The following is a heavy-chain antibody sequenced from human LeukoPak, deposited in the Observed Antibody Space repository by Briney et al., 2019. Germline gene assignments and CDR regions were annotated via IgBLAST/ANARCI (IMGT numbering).Heavy chain of an antibody. CDR3: AKETQQLVVWYCFDY. V-gene: IGHV3-23*01. J-gene: IGHJ4*02. CDR1: GFTFSSYA. Sequence: GGSLRLSCAASGFTFSSYAMSWVRQAPGKGLEWVSAISGSGGSTYYADSVKGRFTISRDNAKNTLYLQMNSLRAEDTAVYYCAKETQQLVVWYCFDYWGQGTLVTVSS. D-gene: IGHD6-6*01. CDR2: ISGSGGST.